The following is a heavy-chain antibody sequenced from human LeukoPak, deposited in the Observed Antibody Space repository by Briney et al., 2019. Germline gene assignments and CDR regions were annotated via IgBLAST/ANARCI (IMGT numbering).Heavy chain of an antibody. V-gene: IGHV3-74*01. CDR2: INSDGSDT. J-gene: IGHJ6*02. D-gene: IGHD1-1*01. Sequence: PGGSLRLSCTASRFTFRSYWMHWVRQAPGKGLVWVSRINSDGSDTASADSVKGRFTISRDNARNTLFLQMNSLRAEDTAVYYCARRGTGHGMDVWGQGTTVIVSS. CDR1: RFTFRSYW. CDR3: ARRGTGHGMDV.